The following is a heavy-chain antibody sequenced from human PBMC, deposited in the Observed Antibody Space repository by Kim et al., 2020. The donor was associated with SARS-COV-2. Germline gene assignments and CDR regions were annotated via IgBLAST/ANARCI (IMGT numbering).Heavy chain of an antibody. V-gene: IGHV4-34*01. D-gene: IGHD1-26*01. Sequence: TNYNPSLKSRVTISVDTSKNQFSLKLSSVTAADTAVYYCARSMGDYFFDYWGQGTLVTVSS. CDR2: T. CDR3: ARSMGDYFFDY. J-gene: IGHJ4*02.